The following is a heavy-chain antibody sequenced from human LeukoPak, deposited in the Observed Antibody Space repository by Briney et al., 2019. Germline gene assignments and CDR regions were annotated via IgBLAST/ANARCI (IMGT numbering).Heavy chain of an antibody. CDR2: INHSGST. CDR1: GGSFSGYY. J-gene: IGHJ5*02. V-gene: IGHV4-34*01. CDR3: ARGLRGGYCSGGSCHTWFDP. D-gene: IGHD2-15*01. Sequence: SETLSLTCAVYGGSFSGYYWSWIRQPPGKGLEWIGEINHSGSTNYNPSLKSRVTISVDTSKNQFSLKLSSVTAADTAVYYCARGLRGGYCSGGSCHTWFDPWGQGTLVTVSS.